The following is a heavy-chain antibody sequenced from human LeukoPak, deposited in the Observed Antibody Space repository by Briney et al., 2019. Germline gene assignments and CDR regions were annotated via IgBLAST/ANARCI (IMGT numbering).Heavy chain of an antibody. CDR1: GYTFTGYY. CDR3: ARDVFDGSITHHKFDP. V-gene: IGHV1-2*02. CDR2: INPNTGGT. J-gene: IGHJ5*02. D-gene: IGHD5/OR15-5a*01. Sequence: GASVKVSCKASGYTFTGYYMHWVRQAPGQGLEWMGWINPNTGGTNYAQKFQDRVTMTRDTSISTAYMELSSLTSDDTAVFYCARDVFDGSITHHKFDPWGQGTLVTVSS.